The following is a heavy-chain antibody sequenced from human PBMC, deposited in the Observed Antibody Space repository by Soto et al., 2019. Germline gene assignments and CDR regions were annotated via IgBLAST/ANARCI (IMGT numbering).Heavy chain of an antibody. CDR3: ATSMMAGHDY. CDR2: ISYDGTNK. J-gene: IGHJ4*02. D-gene: IGHD3-16*01. V-gene: IGHV3-30-3*01. CDR1: GFTFNIYS. Sequence: QVQLVESGGGVVQPGRSLRLSCAASGFTFNIYSMHWVRQAPGKGLEWMTFISYDGTNKYYADSVKGRFTISRDNSKNTLYLQMNSLSAEDTAVYYCATSMMAGHDYWGQGTLVTVSS.